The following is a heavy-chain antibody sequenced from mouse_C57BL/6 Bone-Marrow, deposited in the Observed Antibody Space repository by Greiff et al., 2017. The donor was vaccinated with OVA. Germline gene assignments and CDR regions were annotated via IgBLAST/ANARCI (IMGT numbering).Heavy chain of an antibody. V-gene: IGHV7-3*01. J-gene: IGHJ1*03. CDR2: IRNKANGYTT. D-gene: IGHD4-1*01. Sequence: EVKVVESGGGLVQPGGSLSLSCAASGFTFTDYYMSWVRQPPGKALEWLGFIRNKANGYTTEYSASVKGRFTISRDNSQSILYLQMNALRAGDSATYDCARFPGSKRYFDVWGTGTTVTVSS. CDR1: GFTFTDYY. CDR3: ARFPGSKRYFDV.